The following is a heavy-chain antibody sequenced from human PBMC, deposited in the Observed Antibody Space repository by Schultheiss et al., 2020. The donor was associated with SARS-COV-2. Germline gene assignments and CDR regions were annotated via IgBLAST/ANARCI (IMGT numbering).Heavy chain of an antibody. CDR3: ARGTRGDGYHLNYYYYGMDV. V-gene: IGHV4-39*07. D-gene: IGHD5-24*01. CDR1: GGSISSGGYY. CDR2: IYYSGST. Sequence: SQTLSLTCTVSGGSISSGGYYWGWIRQPPGKGLEWIGSIYYSGSTNYNPSLKSRVTISVDKSKNQFSLKLSSVTAADTAVYYCARGTRGDGYHLNYYYYGMDVWGQGTTVTVSS. J-gene: IGHJ6*02.